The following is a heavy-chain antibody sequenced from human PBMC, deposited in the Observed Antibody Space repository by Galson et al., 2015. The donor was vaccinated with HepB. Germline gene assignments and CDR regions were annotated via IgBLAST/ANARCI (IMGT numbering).Heavy chain of an antibody. V-gene: IGHV3-9*01. Sequence: SLRLSCAGSGFTFDNYAMYWVRQAPGKGPDWVSGMSWNSGNIGYADSVKGRFTISRDNAKNSLYLQMNNLRPEDTALYYCAKGTHRFYYDSDGYYVPFDVWGQGTMVTVSS. D-gene: IGHD3-22*01. J-gene: IGHJ4*02. CDR2: MSWNSGNI. CDR1: GFTFDNYA. CDR3: AKGTHRFYYDSDGYYVPFDV.